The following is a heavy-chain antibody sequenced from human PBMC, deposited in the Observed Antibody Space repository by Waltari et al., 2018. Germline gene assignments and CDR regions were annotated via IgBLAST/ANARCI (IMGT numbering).Heavy chain of an antibody. Sequence: QVRLQESGPGLVKPSQTLALTCTVSGGSLSGLYWSWIRLSPGQGLEWIGFIYTTGGTNYNPAFKNRVTMSADTSRGQFSLRLTSLSASDTATYYCARGLSIRWELPGFFDTWGQGILVTVSS. CDR2: IYTTGGT. CDR1: GGSLSGLY. V-gene: IGHV4-4*09. D-gene: IGHD1-26*01. CDR3: ARGLSIRWELPGFFDT. J-gene: IGHJ4*02.